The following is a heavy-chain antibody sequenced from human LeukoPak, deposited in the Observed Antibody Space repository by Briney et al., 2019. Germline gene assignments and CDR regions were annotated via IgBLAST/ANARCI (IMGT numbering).Heavy chain of an antibody. CDR2: INHAGGT. CDR1: SGYFNRYA. V-gene: IGHV4-34*01. Sequence: SETLSLTCAVYSGYFNRYAWSWVRQPPGKGLEWIGEINHAGGTDYNTSLKSRLTLSVDTSKNQFSLKMTSVTAADTAVYFCARVNFRSGFFTVGPPGKGYFDLWGRGTLVTVSS. D-gene: IGHD3-3*01. J-gene: IGHJ2*01. CDR3: ARVNFRSGFFTVGPPGKGYFDL.